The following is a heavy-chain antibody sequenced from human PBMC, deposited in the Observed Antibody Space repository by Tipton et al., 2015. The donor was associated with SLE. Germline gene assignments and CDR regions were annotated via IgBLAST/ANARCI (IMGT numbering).Heavy chain of an antibody. J-gene: IGHJ4*02. CDR2: IYYSGST. Sequence: LRLSCTVSGGSISSYYWSWIRQPPGKGLEWIGYIYYSGSTNYNPSLKSRVTISVDTSKNQFSLKLSSVTAADTAVYYCARDRDSSASRWGQGTLVTVSS. CDR1: GGSISSYY. V-gene: IGHV4-59*01. CDR3: ARDRDSSASR. D-gene: IGHD3-22*01.